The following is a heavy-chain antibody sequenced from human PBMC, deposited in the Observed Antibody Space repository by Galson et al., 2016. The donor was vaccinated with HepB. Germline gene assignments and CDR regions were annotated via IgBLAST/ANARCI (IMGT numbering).Heavy chain of an antibody. CDR3: AKHPLTYYDFWNGSLPTW. V-gene: IGHV3-23*01. CDR2: ISGSGGST. D-gene: IGHD3-3*01. CDR1: GFTFSSYA. J-gene: IGHJ4*02. Sequence: YLRLSCAASGFTFSSYAMSWVRQAPGKGLEWVSAISGSGGSTYYADSVKGRFTISRDNSKNTLYLQMNSLRAEDTAVYYCAKHPLTYYDFWNGSLPTWWGQGTLVTVSS.